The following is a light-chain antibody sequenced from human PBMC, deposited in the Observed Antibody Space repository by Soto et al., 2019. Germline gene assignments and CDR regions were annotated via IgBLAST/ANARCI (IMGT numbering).Light chain of an antibody. CDR1: QSFTSNY. J-gene: IGKJ3*01. Sequence: EIVLTQSPGSLSLSPGERATLSCRASQSFTSNYLAWYQQKPGQAPRLLIYGASNRATGVPDRFSASGSGTDFTHTISRLEPEDFAVFYCQQYDRSPFTFGPGTKVDIK. V-gene: IGKV3-20*01. CDR3: QQYDRSPFT. CDR2: GAS.